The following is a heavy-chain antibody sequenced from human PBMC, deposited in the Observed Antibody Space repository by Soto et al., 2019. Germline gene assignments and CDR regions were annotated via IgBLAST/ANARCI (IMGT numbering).Heavy chain of an antibody. V-gene: IGHV3-15*07. Sequence: GGSLRLSCAASGFTFSNAWMNWVRQAPGKGLEWVGRIKSKTDGGTTDYAAPVKGRFTISRDDSKNTLYLQMNSLKTEDTAVYYCTTDSLETAYFWSGPFHRDFDYWGQGTLVTVSS. CDR1: GFTFSNAW. CDR3: TTDSLETAYFWSGPFHRDFDY. J-gene: IGHJ4*02. D-gene: IGHD3-3*01. CDR2: IKSKTDGGTT.